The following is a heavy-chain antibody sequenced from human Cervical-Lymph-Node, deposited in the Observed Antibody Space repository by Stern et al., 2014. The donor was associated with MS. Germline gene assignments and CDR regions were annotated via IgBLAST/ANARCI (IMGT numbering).Heavy chain of an antibody. J-gene: IGHJ4*02. D-gene: IGHD5-12*01. CDR3: ARHDGWLHHY. CDR1: GGSISRSTYY. CDR2: IYYSGTT. V-gene: IGHV4-39*01. Sequence: QVQLVQSGPGLVKPSETLSLTCSVSGGSISRSTYYWGWIRQPPGKGLEWIGSIYYSGTTYYNPSLKSRVTIETSQTKFSPKLDSVPAADTAVYYCARHDGWLHHYWSQGTLVTVSS.